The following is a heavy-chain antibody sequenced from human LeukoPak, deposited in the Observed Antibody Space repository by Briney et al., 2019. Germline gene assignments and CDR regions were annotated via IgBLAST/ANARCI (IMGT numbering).Heavy chain of an antibody. CDR1: GYTFTGYY. Sequence: ASVKVSCKASGYTFTGYYMHWVRQAPGQGLEWMGWINPNSGGTNYAQKFQGRVTKTRDTSISTAYMELSRLRSDDTAVYYCARRGYYDSSGYYADAFDIWGQGTMVTVSS. V-gene: IGHV1-2*02. D-gene: IGHD3-22*01. J-gene: IGHJ3*02. CDR2: INPNSGGT. CDR3: ARRGYYDSSGYYADAFDI.